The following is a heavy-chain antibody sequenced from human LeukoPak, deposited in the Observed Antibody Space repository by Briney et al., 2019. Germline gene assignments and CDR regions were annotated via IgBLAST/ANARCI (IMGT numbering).Heavy chain of an antibody. Sequence: PGGSLRLSCAASGFTFDDYAMHWVRQAPGKGLEWVSGISWNSGNIGYADSVKGRFTISRDNAINSLYLQMNGLRAEDTALYYCAKGSIAAAAYNWFDPWGQGTLVTVSS. D-gene: IGHD6-13*01. J-gene: IGHJ5*02. CDR3: AKGSIAAAAYNWFDP. CDR1: GFTFDDYA. V-gene: IGHV3-9*01. CDR2: ISWNSGNI.